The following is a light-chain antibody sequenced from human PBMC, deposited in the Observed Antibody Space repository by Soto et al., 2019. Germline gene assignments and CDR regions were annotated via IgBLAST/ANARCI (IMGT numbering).Light chain of an antibody. J-gene: IGLJ2*01. CDR3: SSYTSSSTLL. CDR2: EVS. Sequence: QSALTQPASVSGSPGQSITISCTGSSSDVGDYKYVSWYQQHPGKAPKLMIYEVSNRPSGVSNRFSGSKSGNTVSLTISGLQAEDEADYYCSSYTSSSTLLFGGGTKLTVL. CDR1: SSDVGDYKY. V-gene: IGLV2-14*01.